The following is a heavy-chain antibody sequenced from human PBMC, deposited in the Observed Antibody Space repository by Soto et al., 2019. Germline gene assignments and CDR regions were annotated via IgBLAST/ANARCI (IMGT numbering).Heavy chain of an antibody. CDR1: GFTFSSYG. V-gene: IGHV3-30*18. CDR3: AKPPRAWIQLYGTFDY. CDR2: ISNDGSNK. Sequence: GGSLRLSCAASGFTFSSYGMHWVRQAPGKGLEWVAVISNDGSNKYYADSVKGRFTISRDNSKNTLYLQMNSLGAEDTAVYYCAKPPRAWIQLYGTFDYWGQGTLVTVSS. D-gene: IGHD5-18*01. J-gene: IGHJ4*02.